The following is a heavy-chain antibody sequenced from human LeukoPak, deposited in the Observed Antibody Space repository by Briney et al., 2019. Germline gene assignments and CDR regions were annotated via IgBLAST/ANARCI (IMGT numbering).Heavy chain of an antibody. Sequence: GGSLRLSCAASGFTFSSYAMSWVRQAPGKGLVWVSHINSDGSWTGYADSVKGRFTISKDNAKNTMYLQMNNLRAEDTAVYYCVSFYETYWGRGTLVTVSS. CDR2: INSDGSWT. CDR3: VSFYETY. J-gene: IGHJ4*02. D-gene: IGHD2-2*01. CDR1: GFTFSSYA. V-gene: IGHV3-74*01.